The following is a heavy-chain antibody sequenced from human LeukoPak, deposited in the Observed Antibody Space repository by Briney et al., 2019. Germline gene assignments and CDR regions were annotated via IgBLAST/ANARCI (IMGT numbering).Heavy chain of an antibody. D-gene: IGHD3-22*01. CDR2: INHSGST. CDR3: ARGHDGYGCGRFNWFDP. V-gene: IGHV4-34*01. J-gene: IGHJ5*02. CDR1: GGSFSGYY. Sequence: PSETLSLTCAVYGGSFSGYYWSWIRQPPGKGLEWIGEINHSGSTNYNPSLKSRVTISVDTSKNQFSLKLSSVTAADTAVYYCARGHDGYGCGRFNWFDPWGQGTLATVSS.